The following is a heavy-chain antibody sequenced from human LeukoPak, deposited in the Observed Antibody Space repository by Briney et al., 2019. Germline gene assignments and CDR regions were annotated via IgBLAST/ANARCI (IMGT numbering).Heavy chain of an antibody. CDR1: GGTFSSYA. CDR2: IIPIFGTA. D-gene: IGHD2-21*02. Sequence: ASVKVSCKASGGTFSSYAISWVRQAPGQGLEWMGGIIPIFGTANYAQKFQGRVTITADESTSTAYMELSSLRSEDTAMYYCARSSRGMVVTAIDFDYWGQGTLVTVSS. CDR3: ARSSRGMVVTAIDFDY. V-gene: IGHV1-69*13. J-gene: IGHJ4*02.